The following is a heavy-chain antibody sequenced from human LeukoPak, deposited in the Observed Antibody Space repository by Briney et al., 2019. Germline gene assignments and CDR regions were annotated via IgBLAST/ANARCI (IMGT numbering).Heavy chain of an antibody. CDR1: GFTFSNAW. CDR2: IKSKTDGGTT. D-gene: IGHD3-22*01. Sequence: NPGGSLRLSCAASGFTFSNAWMSWVRQAPGKGLEWVGRIKSKTDGGTTDYAAPVKGRFTISRDDSKNTLYLQMNSLKTEDTAVYYCTTVSFYDSSGYYYYYYMDVWGKGTTVTVSS. V-gene: IGHV3-15*01. J-gene: IGHJ6*03. CDR3: TTVSFYDSSGYYYYYYMDV.